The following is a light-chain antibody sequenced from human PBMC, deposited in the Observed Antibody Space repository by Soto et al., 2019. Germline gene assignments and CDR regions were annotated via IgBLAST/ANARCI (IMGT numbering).Light chain of an antibody. Sequence: EIVLTQSPGTLSLSPGDSATLSCRASQSVSSTFLAWYQHKPGRPPRLLIHGASSRATGIPDRFTGSGSGTDFTLTISRLEPEDFAVYYCQQRGKWPSTFGPGTKVE. CDR1: QSVSSTF. V-gene: IGKV3D-20*02. J-gene: IGKJ2*02. CDR2: GAS. CDR3: QQRGKWPST.